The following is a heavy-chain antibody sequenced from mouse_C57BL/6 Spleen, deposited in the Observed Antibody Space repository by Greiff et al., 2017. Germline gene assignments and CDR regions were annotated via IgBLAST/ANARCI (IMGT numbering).Heavy chain of an antibody. CDR2: IDPSDGYT. CDR1: GYTFTSYW. D-gene: IGHD1-1*01. J-gene: IGHJ3*01. V-gene: IGHV1-50*01. Sequence: QVQLQQPGAELVKPGASVKLSCKASGYTFTSYWMQWVKQRPGQGLEWIGEIDPSDGYTNYNQKFKGKATLTVDTSSSTAYMQLSSLTSEDSAVYYCASRRYGSSPWFAYWGQGTLVTVSA. CDR3: ASRRYGSSPWFAY.